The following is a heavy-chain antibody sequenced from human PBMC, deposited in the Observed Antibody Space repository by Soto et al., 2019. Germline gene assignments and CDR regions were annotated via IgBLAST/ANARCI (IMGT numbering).Heavy chain of an antibody. D-gene: IGHD4-17*01. CDR2: INSDGSST. CDR3: ARDRNPDYGDYRDAFDI. Sequence: PGGSLRLSCAASGFTFSSYWMHWVRQAPGKGLVWVSRINSDGSSTSYADSVKGRFTISRDNAKNTLYLQMNSLRAEDTAVYYCARDRNPDYGDYRDAFDIWGQGTMVTVSS. V-gene: IGHV3-74*01. J-gene: IGHJ3*02. CDR1: GFTFSSYW.